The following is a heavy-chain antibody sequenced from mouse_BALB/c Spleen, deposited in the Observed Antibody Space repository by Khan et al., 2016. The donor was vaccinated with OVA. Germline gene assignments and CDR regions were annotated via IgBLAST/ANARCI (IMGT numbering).Heavy chain of an antibody. CDR1: GYTFTNYG. Sequence: QIQLVQSGPELKKPGETVKISCKASGYTFTNYGMNWVKQAPGKGLKWMGWINTYTGEPTYTDDFKGRFAFSLDTSASTAYVQNNNHKNEDMASDGGARGASYWYFDVWGEGTTVTVSS. CDR3: ARGASYWYFDV. J-gene: IGHJ1*01. CDR2: INTYTGEP. V-gene: IGHV9-1*02.